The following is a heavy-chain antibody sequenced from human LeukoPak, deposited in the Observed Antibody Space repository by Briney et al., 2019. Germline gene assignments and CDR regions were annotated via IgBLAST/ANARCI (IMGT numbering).Heavy chain of an antibody. CDR3: ARVEGGIRGYFDH. Sequence: PSETLSLTCTAPGGTISRYYWHWVRQPAGKGLEWIGRIHTTGNTNYNPSLKSRLSMSVDTSMNLFSLRLSSVTAADTAVYYCARVEGGIRGYFDHWGRGTLVTVSS. J-gene: IGHJ2*01. CDR2: IHTTGNT. CDR1: GGTISRYY. D-gene: IGHD3-16*02. V-gene: IGHV4-4*07.